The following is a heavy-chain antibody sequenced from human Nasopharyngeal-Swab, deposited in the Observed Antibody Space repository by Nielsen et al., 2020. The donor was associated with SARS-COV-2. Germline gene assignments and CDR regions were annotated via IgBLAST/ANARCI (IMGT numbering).Heavy chain of an antibody. CDR3: ARGSRYYCMDV. V-gene: IGHV4-31*02. CDR2: SYYSGST. Sequence: IRPPPGKGMEWIGYSYYSGSTYYHPSLKSRVTISGDTSKNQFSLKLSSVTAADSAVYYCARGSRYYCMDVWGKGTTVTVSS. J-gene: IGHJ6*03.